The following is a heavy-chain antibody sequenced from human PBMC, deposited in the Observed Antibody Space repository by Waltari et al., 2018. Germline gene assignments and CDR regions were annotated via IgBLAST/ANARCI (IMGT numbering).Heavy chain of an antibody. D-gene: IGHD3-3*01. Sequence: QVQLVQSGAEVKKPGSSVKVSCKASGGTFSSYAISWVRQAPGQGLEWMVRISPIFGTANYAQKFQGRVTITADKSTSTAYMELSSLRSEDTAVYYCAIRDDFWSGYWDHDAFDIWGQGTMVTVSS. CDR2: ISPIFGTA. CDR1: GGTFSSYA. J-gene: IGHJ3*02. V-gene: IGHV1-69*08. CDR3: AIRDDFWSGYWDHDAFDI.